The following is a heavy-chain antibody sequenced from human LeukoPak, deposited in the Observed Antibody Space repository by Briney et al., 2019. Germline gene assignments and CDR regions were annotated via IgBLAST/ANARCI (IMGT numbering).Heavy chain of an antibody. CDR3: ARGWFNYGGVIDY. CDR1: GYTFTGYY. Sequence: ASVKVSCKASGYTFTGYYMHWVRQAPGQGLEWMGWINPNSGGTNYAQKFQGRVTMTRDTSISTAYMELSSLRSDDTAVYYCARGWFNYGGVIDYWGQGTLVIVSS. J-gene: IGHJ4*02. V-gene: IGHV1-2*02. CDR2: INPNSGGT. D-gene: IGHD4-23*01.